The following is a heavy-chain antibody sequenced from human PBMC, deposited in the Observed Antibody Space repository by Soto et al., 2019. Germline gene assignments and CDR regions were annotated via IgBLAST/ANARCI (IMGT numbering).Heavy chain of an antibody. CDR2: IYPGDSDT. CDR3: ARSRGYCSSTSCTYYYLRYGR. CDR1: GYSFTSYW. Sequence: GESLKISCKGSGYSFTSYWIGWVRQMPGKGLEWMGIIYPGDSDTRYSPSFQGQVTISADKSISTAYLQWSSLKASDTAMYYCARSRGYCSSTSCTYYYLRYGRLGPRDHGHRLL. D-gene: IGHD2-2*01. J-gene: IGHJ6*02. V-gene: IGHV5-51*01.